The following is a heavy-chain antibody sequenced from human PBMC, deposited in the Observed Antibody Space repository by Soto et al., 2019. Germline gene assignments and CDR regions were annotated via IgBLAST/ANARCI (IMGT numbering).Heavy chain of an antibody. V-gene: IGHV1-46*03. CDR3: ATFGSGSYWAPYYYYYMDV. J-gene: IGHJ6*03. Sequence: QVQLVQSGAEVKKPGASVKVSCKASGYTFTSYYMHWVRQAPGQGLEWMGIINPSGGSTSYAQKVQGRVTMPRDTSTSTVYMELSSLRSEDTAVYYCATFGSGSYWAPYYYYYMDVWGKGTTVTVSS. CDR1: GYTFTSYY. CDR2: INPSGGST. D-gene: IGHD3-10*01.